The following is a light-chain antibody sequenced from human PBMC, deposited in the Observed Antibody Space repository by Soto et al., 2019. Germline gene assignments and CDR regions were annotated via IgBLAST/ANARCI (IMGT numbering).Light chain of an antibody. J-gene: IGKJ4*01. CDR1: LNINTY. Sequence: EIVWTQSPDTLSLSPGESATLSCRASLNINTYLSWYQQKPGQVPRLLMFDASNRATGIPARFSGSGSGTDFTLTISSLEPEDFAVYYCQQRRDWPITFGGGTKVEIK. CDR2: DAS. CDR3: QQRRDWPIT. V-gene: IGKV3-11*01.